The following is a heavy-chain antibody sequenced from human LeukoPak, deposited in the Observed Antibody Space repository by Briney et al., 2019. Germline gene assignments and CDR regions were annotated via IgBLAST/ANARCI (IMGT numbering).Heavy chain of an antibody. CDR2: ISYDGSNK. Sequence: GRSLRLSCAASGFTFSSYGMHWVRPAPGKGLEWVAVISYDGSNKYYADSVKGRFTISRDNSKNTLYLQMNSLRAEDTAVYYCARAGYGDYVDGQGAFDPWGQGTLVTVSS. CDR1: GFTFSSYG. J-gene: IGHJ5*02. D-gene: IGHD4-17*01. V-gene: IGHV3-30*03. CDR3: ARAGYGDYVDGQGAFDP.